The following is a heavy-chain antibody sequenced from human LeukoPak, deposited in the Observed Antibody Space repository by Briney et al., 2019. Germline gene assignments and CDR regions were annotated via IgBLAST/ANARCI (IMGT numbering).Heavy chain of an antibody. CDR2: ICSSGIT. CDR1: GGSISSGDDY. D-gene: IGHD2-21*02. CDR3: ARGQCGGNCAFALYFDL. V-gene: IGHV4-61*09. Sequence: PSQTLSLICTVTGGSISSGDDYWSWIRRPAGKELEWVGHICSSGITNCNRSLQSRVTISVDTSKNQFSMNLSSVTAADTAVYYCARGQCGGNCAFALYFDLWGRGTLVTVSS. J-gene: IGHJ2*01.